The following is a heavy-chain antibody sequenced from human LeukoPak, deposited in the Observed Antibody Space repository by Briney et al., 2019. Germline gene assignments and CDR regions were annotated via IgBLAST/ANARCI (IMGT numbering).Heavy chain of an antibody. D-gene: IGHD5-18*01. CDR1: GYTFTAYY. V-gene: IGHV1-2*02. J-gene: IGHJ4*02. CDR3: AKDLVDTAMVGDY. Sequence: ASVKVSCKASGYTFTAYYMHWVRQAPGQGLEWMGWINPNSGGTNYAQKFQGRVTMTRDTSISTAYMELSNLRSDDTAVYYCAKDLVDTAMVGDYWGQGTLVTVSS. CDR2: INPNSGGT.